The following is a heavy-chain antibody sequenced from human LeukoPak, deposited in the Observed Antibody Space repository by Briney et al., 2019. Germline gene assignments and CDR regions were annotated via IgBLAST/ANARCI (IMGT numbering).Heavy chain of an antibody. CDR3: AKDILWFGELFFAFDI. CDR1: GFTFSSYA. Sequence: GGSLRLPCAASGFTFSSYAMSWVRQAPGKGLEWVSAISGSGGSTYYADSVKGRFTISRDNSKNTLYLQMNSLRAEDTAVYYCAKDILWFGELFFAFDIWGQGTMVTVSS. J-gene: IGHJ3*02. CDR2: ISGSGGST. V-gene: IGHV3-23*01. D-gene: IGHD3-10*01.